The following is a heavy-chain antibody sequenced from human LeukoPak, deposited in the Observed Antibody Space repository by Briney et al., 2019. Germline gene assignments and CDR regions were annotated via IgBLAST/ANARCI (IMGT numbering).Heavy chain of an antibody. CDR3: AKSLVRWAFDY. V-gene: IGHV3-23*01. CDR1: GFTFSSYD. CDR2: LTSDGGST. J-gene: IGHJ4*02. D-gene: IGHD1-26*01. Sequence: PGGSLRLSCAASGFTFSSYDRSWVRQAPGKGLEGVSSLTSDGGSTEYADSVKGRFTISRDNSKNTLYLQMNSLRAEDTALYFCAKSLVRWAFDYWGQGVLVSVSS.